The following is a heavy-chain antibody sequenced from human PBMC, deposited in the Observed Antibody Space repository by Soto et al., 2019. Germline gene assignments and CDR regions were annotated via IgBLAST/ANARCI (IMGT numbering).Heavy chain of an antibody. V-gene: IGHV3-23*01. CDR2: ISDSGGTT. J-gene: IGHJ3*02. CDR3: AKTANGWFSAFDI. Sequence: GGSLRLSCAASGFTFSSYAMSWVRQAPGKGLEWVSAISDSGGTTYYADSVKSRFTFSRDNSKNTLYLQMNSLRAEDTAVYYCAKTANGWFSAFDIWGQGTMVTVSS. D-gene: IGHD6-19*01. CDR1: GFTFSSYA.